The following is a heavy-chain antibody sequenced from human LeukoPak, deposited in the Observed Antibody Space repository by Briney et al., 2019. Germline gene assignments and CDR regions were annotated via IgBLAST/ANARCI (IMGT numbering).Heavy chain of an antibody. Sequence: ASVKVSCKASGYTFTSYGIIWVRQAPGQGLEWMGWISAYNGNTNYAQNLQGRVTMTTDTSTSTACMELRSLRSDDTAVYYCLRYCSGGSCYTHAFDIWGQGTMVTVSS. CDR1: GYTFTSYG. CDR2: ISAYNGNT. CDR3: LRYCSGGSCYTHAFDI. V-gene: IGHV1-18*01. J-gene: IGHJ3*02. D-gene: IGHD2-15*01.